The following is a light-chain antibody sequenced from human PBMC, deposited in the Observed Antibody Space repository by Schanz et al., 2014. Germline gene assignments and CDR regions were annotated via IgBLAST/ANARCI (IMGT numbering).Light chain of an antibody. V-gene: IGKV3-20*01. Sequence: EIVLTQSPATLSLSPGERATLSCRASQSVSSSYLAWYQQKPGQAPRLLMYGASTRATGIPDRFSGSGSGTDFTLTISRLEPEDFAVYYCQQYGSSPETFGQGTRLEIK. J-gene: IGKJ2*01. CDR2: GAS. CDR1: QSVSSSY. CDR3: QQYGSSPET.